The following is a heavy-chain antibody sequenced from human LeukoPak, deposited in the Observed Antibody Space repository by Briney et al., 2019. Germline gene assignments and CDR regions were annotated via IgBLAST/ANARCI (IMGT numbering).Heavy chain of an antibody. CDR2: MNPNSGDT. D-gene: IGHD1-26*01. Sequence: GASVKVSCKASGYTFTSYDINWVRQATGQGLEWMGWMNPNSGDTGYAQKFQGRVTMTRNTSISTAYMELSSLRSDDTAVYYCARHSGSYQNTGLDYWGQGTLVTVSS. CDR1: GYTFTSYD. V-gene: IGHV1-8*01. CDR3: ARHSGSYQNTGLDY. J-gene: IGHJ4*02.